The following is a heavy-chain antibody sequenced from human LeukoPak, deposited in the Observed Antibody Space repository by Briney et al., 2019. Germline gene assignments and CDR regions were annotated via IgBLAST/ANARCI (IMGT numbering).Heavy chain of an antibody. D-gene: IGHD3-22*01. CDR2: IYPDNWET. CDR1: GYTFTRRW. V-gene: IGHV5-51*01. Sequence: SLKISCKGSGYTFTRRWIGWLMQMPEKGLQWRGIIYPDNWETRYSPSFQGQVTVSVDKSINTSYLQRSSLTASDTAAYYCARLEAVSGAFYYFDPWGQGSLVTVSS. J-gene: IGHJ5*02. CDR3: ARLEAVSGAFYYFDP.